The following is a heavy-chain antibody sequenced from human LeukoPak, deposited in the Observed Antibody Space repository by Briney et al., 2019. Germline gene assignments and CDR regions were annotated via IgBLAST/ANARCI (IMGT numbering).Heavy chain of an antibody. Sequence: SETLSLTCTVSGGSISSYYWSLIRQPPGKGLEWIGYIYYSGSTNYNPSLKSRVTISVDTSKNQFSLKLSSVTAADTAVYYCAGGYSYGWSVYWGQGTLVTVSS. D-gene: IGHD5-18*01. V-gene: IGHV4-59*01. J-gene: IGHJ4*02. CDR3: AGGYSYGWSVY. CDR2: IYYSGST. CDR1: GGSISSYY.